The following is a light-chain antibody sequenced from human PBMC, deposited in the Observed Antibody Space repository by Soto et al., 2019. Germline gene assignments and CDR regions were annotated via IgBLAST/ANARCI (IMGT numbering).Light chain of an antibody. Sequence: QSVLTQPPSASGTPGQRVTISCSGSSSNIGSNYVYWYQQLPGTAPKLLIYRNNQRPSGVPDRFPGSKSGTSASLAISGLRSVDEADYYCAACDDSLSAVVFGGGTKVTVL. CDR2: RNN. CDR1: SSNIGSNY. CDR3: AACDDSLSAVV. V-gene: IGLV1-47*01. J-gene: IGLJ2*01.